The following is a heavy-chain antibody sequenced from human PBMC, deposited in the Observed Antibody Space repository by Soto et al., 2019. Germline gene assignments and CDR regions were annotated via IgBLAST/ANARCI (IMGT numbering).Heavy chain of an antibody. CDR2: ISGSGGST. V-gene: IGHV3-23*04. Sequence: EVQLVESGGGLIQPGGSLRLSCAASGFSVTSNYMSWVRQAPGKGLEWVSVISGSGGSTYYADSVKGRFTISRDNSKNTLYLQMNSLRAEDTAVYYCAKRGNGDYDYPYYYYYGMDVWGQGTTVTVSS. CDR1: GFSVTSNY. CDR3: AKRGNGDYDYPYYYYYGMDV. D-gene: IGHD4-17*01. J-gene: IGHJ6*02.